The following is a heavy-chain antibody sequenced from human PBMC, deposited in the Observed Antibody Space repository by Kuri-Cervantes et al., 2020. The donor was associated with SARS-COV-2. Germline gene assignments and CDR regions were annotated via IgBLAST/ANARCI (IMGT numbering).Heavy chain of an antibody. CDR3: ARDPTNGRYYYYGMDV. D-gene: IGHD2-8*01. J-gene: IGHJ6*02. Sequence: GESLKISCAASGFTFSNYAIHWVRQAPGKGLEWVAVISYDGSNQYYADSVKGRFTISRDNSKNTLFLQVNSLRAEDTAVYYCARDPTNGRYYYYGMDVWGQGTTVTVSS. V-gene: IGHV3-30*01. CDR1: GFTFSNYA. CDR2: ISYDGSNQ.